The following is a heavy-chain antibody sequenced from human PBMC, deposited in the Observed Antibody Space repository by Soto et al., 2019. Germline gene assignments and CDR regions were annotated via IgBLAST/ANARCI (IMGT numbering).Heavy chain of an antibody. J-gene: IGHJ6*02. Sequence: QVQLVQSGAELKKTGSSVKVSCRASGDTFSSYVVNWVRQAPGRGLEWMGRIITVLGTTDYAQNLKGRVTITAEKSTKTVYMELSSLRSEDTAVYYCARRRYCGYDCYHKHYYGMDVWGQGTTVTVAS. CDR3: ARRRYCGYDCYHKHYYGMDV. V-gene: IGHV1-69*08. D-gene: IGHD2-21*01. CDR2: IITVLGTT. CDR1: GDTFSSYV.